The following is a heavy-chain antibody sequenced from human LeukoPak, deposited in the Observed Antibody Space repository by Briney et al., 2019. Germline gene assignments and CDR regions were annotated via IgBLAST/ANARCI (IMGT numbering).Heavy chain of an antibody. CDR2: ISSSSSYI. V-gene: IGHV3-21*01. D-gene: IGHD2-2*01. Sequence: GGSLRLSCAAPGFTFSSYSMNWVRQAPGKGLEWVSSISSSSSYIYYADAVNGRFTISRDNAKNPLYLQMNSLRAEDTVVYYCARDSSTEDYWGQGTLVSVSS. J-gene: IGHJ4*02. CDR3: ARDSSTEDY. CDR1: GFTFSSYS.